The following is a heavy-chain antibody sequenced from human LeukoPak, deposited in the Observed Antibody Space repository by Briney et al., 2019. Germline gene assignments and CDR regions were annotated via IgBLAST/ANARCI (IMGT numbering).Heavy chain of an antibody. V-gene: IGHV3-48*03. Sequence: GGSLRLSCAASGFTFSDYEMNWVRQAPGKGLEWVSYISSNGGNIYYADSVRGRFTISRDNAKSSLYLQMNSLRAEDTAVYYCANLPLWGQGTLVTVSS. CDR2: ISSNGGNI. CDR1: GFTFSDYE. CDR3: ANLPL. J-gene: IGHJ4*02.